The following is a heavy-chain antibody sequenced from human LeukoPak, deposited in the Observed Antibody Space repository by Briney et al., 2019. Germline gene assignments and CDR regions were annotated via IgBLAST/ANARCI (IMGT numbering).Heavy chain of an antibody. Sequence: GGSLRLSCAVSGFTFSDYYMSWVRQAPGKGLEWVSYISSSGSMLHYADSVKGRFTISRDNSKNTVYLQMNSLRTEDTAVYYCAREVRARDLYYYYGMDVWGQGTTVTVSS. CDR2: ISSSGSML. CDR1: GFTFSDYY. V-gene: IGHV3-11*04. CDR3: AREVRARDLYYYYGMDV. J-gene: IGHJ6*02. D-gene: IGHD2-2*01.